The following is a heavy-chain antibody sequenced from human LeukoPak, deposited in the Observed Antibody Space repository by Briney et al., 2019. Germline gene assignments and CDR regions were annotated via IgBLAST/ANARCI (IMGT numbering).Heavy chain of an antibody. CDR3: ARDPGTGTTTLRGNWFDP. CDR1: GFTFSSYW. J-gene: IGHJ5*02. D-gene: IGHD1-1*01. Sequence: GGSLRLSCAASGFTFSSYWMHWVRQAPGKGLVWVSRINSDGSSTSYADSVKGRFTISRDNAKNTLYLQMNSLRAEDTAVYYCARDPGTGTTTLRGNWFDPWGQGTLVTVSS. V-gene: IGHV3-74*01. CDR2: INSDGSST.